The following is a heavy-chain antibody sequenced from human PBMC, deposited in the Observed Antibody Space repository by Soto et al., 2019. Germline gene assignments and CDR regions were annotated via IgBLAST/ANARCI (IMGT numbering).Heavy chain of an antibody. CDR2: IYHSGST. CDR1: GGSISSSYW. D-gene: IGHD4-17*01. Sequence: SETLSLTCAVSGGSISSSYWWSWVRQPPGKGLEWIGQIYHSGSTDYNPSLKSRVTISVDTSKNQFSLKLSSVTAADTAVYYCAVGTTGGDYVRAWFDPWGQGTLVTVS. V-gene: IGHV4-4*02. J-gene: IGHJ5*02. CDR3: AVGTTGGDYVRAWFDP.